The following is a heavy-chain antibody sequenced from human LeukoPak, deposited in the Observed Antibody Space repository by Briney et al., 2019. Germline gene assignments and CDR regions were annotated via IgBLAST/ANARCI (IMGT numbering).Heavy chain of an antibody. D-gene: IGHD1-1*01. CDR2: MNPNSGNT. V-gene: IGHV1-8*01. CDR1: GYTFTSYD. J-gene: IGHJ5*02. Sequence: ASVKVSCKASGYTFTSYDINWVRQATGQGLEWMGWMNPNSGNTGYAQKFQGRVTMTRNTSISTAYMELSRLRSDDTAVYYCARDPSLPHYRYNWNDGGNWFDPWGQGTLVTVSS. CDR3: ARDPSLPHYRYNWNDGGNWFDP.